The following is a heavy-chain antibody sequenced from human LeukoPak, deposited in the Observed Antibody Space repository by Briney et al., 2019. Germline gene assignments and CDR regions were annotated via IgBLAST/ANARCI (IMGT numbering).Heavy chain of an antibody. CDR1: GFTFSSCA. CDR2: ISYDGSNK. Sequence: GRSLRLSCAASGFTFSSCAMHWVRQAPGKGLEWVAVISYDGSNKYYADSVKGRFTISRDNSKNTLYLQMNSLRAEDTAVYYCARDSRLFGLYNWFDPWGQGTLVTVSS. CDR3: ARDSRLFGLYNWFDP. V-gene: IGHV3-30-3*01. J-gene: IGHJ5*02. D-gene: IGHD3/OR15-3a*01.